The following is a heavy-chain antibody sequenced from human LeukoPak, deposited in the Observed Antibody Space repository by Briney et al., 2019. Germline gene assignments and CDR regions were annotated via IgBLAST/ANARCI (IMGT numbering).Heavy chain of an antibody. J-gene: IGHJ4*02. CDR3: ARGRLSGSSHFDS. D-gene: IGHD6-13*01. CDR1: GGSINSHY. CDR2: IYYTGSA. V-gene: IGHV4-59*11. Sequence: SETLSLTCTVSGGSINSHYGNWVRQPQGKGLEWIGYIYYTGSATYNPSLSSRVTISVDTSNNQFSLKLTSVTAADTAVYYCARGRLSGSSHFDSWGQGTQVTVSS.